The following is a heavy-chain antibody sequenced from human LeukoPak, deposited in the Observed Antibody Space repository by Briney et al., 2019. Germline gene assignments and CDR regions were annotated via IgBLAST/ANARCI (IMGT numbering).Heavy chain of an antibody. Sequence: HSGGSQRLSCAASGFTFSSYAMSWVRQAPGKGLGWVSAISNSGGNTYFADSVKGRFTISRDNSKNTLYLQMNSLRAEDTAVYYCAKGQDGGYYDSSGYFPVWGQGTLVTVSS. D-gene: IGHD3-22*01. CDR3: AKGQDGGYYDSSGYFPV. V-gene: IGHV3-23*01. CDR1: GFTFSSYA. CDR2: ISNSGGNT. J-gene: IGHJ4*02.